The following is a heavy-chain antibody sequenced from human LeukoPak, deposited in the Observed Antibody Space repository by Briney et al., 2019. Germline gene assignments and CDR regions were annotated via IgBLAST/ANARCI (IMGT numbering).Heavy chain of an antibody. V-gene: IGHV3-9*01. Sequence: GRSLRLSCAASRFTFDEYAMHWVRHAPGKGLEWVSGISWNSGSIDYADSVKGRFTISRDNAKNSLYLQMNSLRAEDTAVYYCARQPAGYYYDSSGIDYWGQGTLVTVSS. D-gene: IGHD3-22*01. CDR3: ARQPAGYYYDSSGIDY. J-gene: IGHJ4*02. CDR2: ISWNSGSI. CDR1: RFTFDEYA.